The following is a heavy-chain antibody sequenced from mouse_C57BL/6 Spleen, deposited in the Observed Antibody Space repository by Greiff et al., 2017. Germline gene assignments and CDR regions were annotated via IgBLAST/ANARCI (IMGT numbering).Heavy chain of an antibody. V-gene: IGHV14-2*01. J-gene: IGHJ4*01. CDR1: GFNIKDYY. D-gene: IGHD1-1*01. Sequence: EVQLQQSGAELVKPGASVKLSCTASGFNIKDYYMHWVKQRTEQGLEWIGRIDPEDGATKYAPKFQGKATITADTSSNTAYLQLSSLTSEDTAVYFCARAVVAKDALDCWGRSSSVTVPS. CDR2: IDPEDGAT. CDR3: ARAVVAKDALDC.